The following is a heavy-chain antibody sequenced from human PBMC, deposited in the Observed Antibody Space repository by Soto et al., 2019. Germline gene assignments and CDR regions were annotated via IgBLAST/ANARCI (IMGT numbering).Heavy chain of an antibody. Sequence: PGGSLRLSCAASGFTFDDYAMHWVRQAPGKGLEWVSGISWNSGSIGYADSVKGRFTISRDNAKNSLYLQMNSLRAEDTALYYCAKDCGGGDYSTYYYGMDVWGQGTTVTVSS. V-gene: IGHV3-9*01. CDR1: GFTFDDYA. CDR2: ISWNSGSI. D-gene: IGHD4-4*01. CDR3: AKDCGGGDYSTYYYGMDV. J-gene: IGHJ6*02.